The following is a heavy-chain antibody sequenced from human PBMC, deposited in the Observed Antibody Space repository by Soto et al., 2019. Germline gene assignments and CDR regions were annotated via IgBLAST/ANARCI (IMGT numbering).Heavy chain of an antibody. V-gene: IGHV4-4*02. CDR3: AAAYCGGDCYLGFDY. CDR2: IYHSGST. Sequence: QVQLQESGPGLVKPSGTLSLTCAVSGGSISSSNWWSWVRQPPGKGLEWIGEIYHSGSTNYNPSLKSRVTIAVDKSKNQFSLKLSSVTAADTAVYYCAAAYCGGDCYLGFDYWGQGTLVTVSS. CDR1: GGSISSSNW. D-gene: IGHD2-21*02. J-gene: IGHJ4*02.